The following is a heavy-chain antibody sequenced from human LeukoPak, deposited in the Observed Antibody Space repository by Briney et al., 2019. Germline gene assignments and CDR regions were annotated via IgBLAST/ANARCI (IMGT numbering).Heavy chain of an antibody. CDR3: ARAVVPAAQFDY. V-gene: IGHV4-59*01. Sequence: SETLSLTCTVSGGSISSYYWSWIRQPPGKGLEWIGYIYYSGSTNYNPSLKSRVTISVDTSKNQFSLKLSSVTAADTAVYYCARAVVPAAQFDYWGQGTLVTVSS. J-gene: IGHJ4*02. CDR1: GGSISSYY. CDR2: IYYSGST. D-gene: IGHD2-2*01.